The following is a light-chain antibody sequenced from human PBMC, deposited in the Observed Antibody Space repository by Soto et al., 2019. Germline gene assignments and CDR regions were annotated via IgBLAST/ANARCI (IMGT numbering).Light chain of an antibody. Sequence: QSALAQPASVSGSPGQSITISCTGTSSDIGGYYLVSWYQQRPGKAPNLIIYEGNKRPSGVSNRFSASKSGNTASLTISGLRAEDEADYYCCSFAGSRTYVLGPGTKVTVL. V-gene: IGLV2-23*01. CDR3: CSFAGSRTYV. J-gene: IGLJ1*01. CDR2: EGN. CDR1: SSDIGGYYL.